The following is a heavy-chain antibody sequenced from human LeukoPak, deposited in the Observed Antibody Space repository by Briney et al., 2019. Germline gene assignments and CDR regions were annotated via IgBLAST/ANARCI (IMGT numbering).Heavy chain of an antibody. CDR2: IRSRADGGTT. D-gene: IGHD2-2*01. V-gene: IGHV3-15*01. J-gene: IGHJ4*02. CDR3: STDKKVTPGAVPLAY. Sequence: PGGSLRLSCAASVFTFNIAWMSWVRQVPWKGLEWIGRIRSRADGGTTDYAAPVQGRFTVSRDDSKNTLYLQMNSLKTEDTAVYYCSTDKKVTPGAVPLAYWGQGTLVTVSS. CDR1: VFTFNIAW.